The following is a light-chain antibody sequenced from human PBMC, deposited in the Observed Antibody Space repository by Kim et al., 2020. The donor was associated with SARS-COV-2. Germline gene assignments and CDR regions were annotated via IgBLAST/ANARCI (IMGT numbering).Light chain of an antibody. J-gene: IGLJ2*01. V-gene: IGLV6-57*03. Sequence: TITSSCTHSSGRIASNYVQWYQQRPGSAPTTVIYEDNQRPSGVPDRFSGSIDSSSNSASLTISGLKTEDEADYYCQSYDSSNHVVFGGGTQLTV. CDR1: SGRIASNY. CDR2: EDN. CDR3: QSYDSSNHVV.